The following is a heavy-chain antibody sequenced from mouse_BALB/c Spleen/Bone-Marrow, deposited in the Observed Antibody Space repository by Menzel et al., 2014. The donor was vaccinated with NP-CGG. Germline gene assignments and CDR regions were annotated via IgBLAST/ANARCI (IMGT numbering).Heavy chain of an antibody. Sequence: EVQVVESGGDLVKPGGSLKLSCAASGFTFSTYGMSWVRQTPDKRLEWVATISSGGGYTYYPDSVKGRFTISRDNANNTLYLQMSSLKSEDTAMYYCTRQRNWDHYAMDYWGQGTSVTVSP. CDR3: TRQRNWDHYAMDY. D-gene: IGHD4-1*01. V-gene: IGHV5-6*01. CDR1: GFTFSTYG. CDR2: ISSGGGYT. J-gene: IGHJ4*01.